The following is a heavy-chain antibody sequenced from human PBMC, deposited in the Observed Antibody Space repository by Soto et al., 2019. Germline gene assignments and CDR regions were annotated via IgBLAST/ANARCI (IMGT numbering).Heavy chain of an antibody. CDR1: GFTFSSYA. J-gene: IGHJ4*02. Sequence: GGSLRLSCSASGFTFSSYAMHWVRQAPGKGLEYVSAISSNGGSTYYADSVKGRFTISRDNSKNTLYLQMSSLRVEDTAVYYCVKGLDIVVVPAARNYFDYWGQGTLVTVSS. D-gene: IGHD2-2*01. CDR3: VKGLDIVVVPAARNYFDY. CDR2: ISSNGGST. V-gene: IGHV3-64D*06.